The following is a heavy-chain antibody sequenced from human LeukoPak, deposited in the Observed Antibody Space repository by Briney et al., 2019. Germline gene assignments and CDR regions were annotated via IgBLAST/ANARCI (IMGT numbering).Heavy chain of an antibody. CDR2: ITSGGDYI. V-gene: IGHV3-21*01. Sequence: GGSLRLSCAAAGFTFNTFNMNWVRQAPGKGLEWVSSITSGGDYIYYADSVKGRFTTSRDNAKNSLSLQLNSLRVEDTAVYYCARGHYDVLAASYKWTPDYWGQGTLVTVSS. D-gene: IGHD3-9*01. J-gene: IGHJ4*02. CDR3: ARGHYDVLAASYKWTPDY. CDR1: GFTFNTFN.